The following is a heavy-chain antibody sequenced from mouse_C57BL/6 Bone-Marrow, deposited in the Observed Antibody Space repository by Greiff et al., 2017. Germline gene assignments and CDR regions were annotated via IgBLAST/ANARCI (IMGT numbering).Heavy chain of an antibody. V-gene: IGHV1-72*01. CDR3: ARAYYDGGPDY. D-gene: IGHD2-3*01. CDR1: GYTFTSYW. Sequence: QVQLKQPGAELVKPGASVKLSCKASGYTFTSYWMHWVKQRPGRGLEWIGRIDPNSGGTTYNEKFKSKATLTVDKPSSTAYMQLSSLTSEDSAVYYCARAYYDGGPDYWGQGTTLTVSS. CDR2: IDPNSGGT. J-gene: IGHJ2*01.